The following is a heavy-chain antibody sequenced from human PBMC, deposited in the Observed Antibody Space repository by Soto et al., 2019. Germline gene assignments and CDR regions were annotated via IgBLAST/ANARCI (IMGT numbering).Heavy chain of an antibody. CDR3: VRDSGAKLSSS. CDR1: GGTFSSYR. D-gene: IGHD6-13*01. CDR2: IVPIYRTA. Sequence: SVKVSCKASGGTFSSYRINWVRQAPGQGLEWVGGIVPIYRTADYAQKFKGRVTITAEESARTSYMELRSLKSQDTAVYYCVRDSGAKLSSSWGQGTMVTVSS. J-gene: IGHJ4*02. V-gene: IGHV1-69*13.